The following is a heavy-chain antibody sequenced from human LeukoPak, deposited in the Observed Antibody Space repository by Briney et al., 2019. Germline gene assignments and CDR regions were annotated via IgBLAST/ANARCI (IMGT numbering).Heavy chain of an antibody. D-gene: IGHD5-24*01. CDR1: GFTFSSYS. CDR2: ISSSSSYI. V-gene: IGHV3-21*01. Sequence: GGSLRLSCAASGFTFSSYSMNWVRQAPGKGLEWVSSISSSSSYIYYADPVKGRFTISRDNAKNSLYLQMNSLRAEDTAVYYCAREGDGYNSPIDYWGQGTPVTVSS. J-gene: IGHJ4*02. CDR3: AREGDGYNSPIDY.